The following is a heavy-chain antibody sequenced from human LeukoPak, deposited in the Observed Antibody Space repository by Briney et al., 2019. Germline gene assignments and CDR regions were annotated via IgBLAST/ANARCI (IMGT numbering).Heavy chain of an antibody. J-gene: IGHJ3*02. CDR1: GGSISSGSYY. D-gene: IGHD3-3*01. Sequence: SETLSLTCTVSGGSISSGSYYWSWIRQPAGKGLEWIGRIYTSGSTNYNPSLKSRVTISVDTSKNQFSLKLSSVTAADTAVYYCARAPYYDFWSGSEDDAFDIWGQGTMVTVSS. V-gene: IGHV4-61*02. CDR2: IYTSGST. CDR3: ARAPYYDFWSGSEDDAFDI.